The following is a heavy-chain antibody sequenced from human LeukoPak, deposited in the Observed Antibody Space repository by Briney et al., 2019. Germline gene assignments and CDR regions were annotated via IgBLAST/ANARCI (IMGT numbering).Heavy chain of an antibody. V-gene: IGHV3-23*01. D-gene: IGHD6-19*01. Sequence: GGSLRLSCAASGFTFSSYAMSWVRQAPGKGLEWGLVISDSGGNTYYADSVKGRFTISRDNSKNTLYLQMNSLRAEDTAVYYCAKLKRLVAGGGLDYWGQGTLVTVSS. CDR3: AKLKRLVAGGGLDY. J-gene: IGHJ4*02. CDR2: ISDSGGNT. CDR1: GFTFSSYA.